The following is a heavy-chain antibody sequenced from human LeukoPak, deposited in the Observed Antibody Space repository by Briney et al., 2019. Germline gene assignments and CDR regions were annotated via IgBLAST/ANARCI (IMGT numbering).Heavy chain of an antibody. CDR3: VREGPPQGRPWSGWYPFDF. J-gene: IGHJ4*02. CDR1: GFTFSSYW. Sequence: GGSLRLSCAASGFTFSSYWMTWVRQAPGKGLEWVANIRGDGSERFYVGYLKGRFTISRDNAKNSLYLQMNSLRVDDTAVYYCVREGPPQGRPWSGWYPFDFWGRGILVTVSS. V-gene: IGHV3-7*01. D-gene: IGHD3-3*01. CDR2: IRGDGSER.